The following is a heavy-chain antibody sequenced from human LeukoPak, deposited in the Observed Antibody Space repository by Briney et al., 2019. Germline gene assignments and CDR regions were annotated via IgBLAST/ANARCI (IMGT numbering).Heavy chain of an antibody. D-gene: IGHD3-16*01. CDR1: GFTFSSYS. Sequence: GGSLRLSCAASGFTFSSYSMSWVRQAPGKGLEWVSSISSSSSYIYYADSVKGRFTISRDNAKNSLYLQMNSLRAEHTAVYYCARDRFGGADYYYGMDVWGQGTTVTVSS. CDR2: ISSSSSYI. CDR3: ARDRFGGADYYYGMDV. J-gene: IGHJ6*01. V-gene: IGHV3-21*01.